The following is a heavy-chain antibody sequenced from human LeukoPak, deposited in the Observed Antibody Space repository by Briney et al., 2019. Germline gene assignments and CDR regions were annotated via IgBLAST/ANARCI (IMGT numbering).Heavy chain of an antibody. J-gene: IGHJ4*02. Sequence: GGSLRLSCAASGYSFRSYGVHWVRHAPGKGLEWGAFIRYDEIVKHYADSVKGRFTISRDNAKNTLFVQMNSLRAEDTAVYYCAKGGNSGWNFVDYWGQGTLVTVSS. D-gene: IGHD1-7*01. CDR2: IRYDEIVK. CDR3: AKGGNSGWNFVDY. V-gene: IGHV3-30*02. CDR1: GYSFRSYG.